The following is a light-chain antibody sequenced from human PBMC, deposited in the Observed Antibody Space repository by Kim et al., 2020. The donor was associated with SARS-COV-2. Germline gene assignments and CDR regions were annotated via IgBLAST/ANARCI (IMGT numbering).Light chain of an antibody. Sequence: AVGARVTITCRASQDISNYLAWFQLKPGKAPKLLIYAASALQPGVPSRFSGSGSGTDFTLTVTSLQPEDVATYYCQKCDSAPWTFGQGTKVDIK. CDR1: QDISNY. CDR3: QKCDSAPWT. V-gene: IGKV1-27*01. CDR2: AAS. J-gene: IGKJ1*01.